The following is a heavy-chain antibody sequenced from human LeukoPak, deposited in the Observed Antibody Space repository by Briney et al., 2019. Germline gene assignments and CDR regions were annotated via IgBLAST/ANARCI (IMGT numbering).Heavy chain of an antibody. CDR1: GFTFSDYY. CDR3: AKDGDTVSGTYYFDMDV. J-gene: IGHJ6*03. Sequence: GGSLRLSCAASGFTFSDYYMSWIRQAPGKGLEWVAFIRYDAINKYHADSVKGRFTISRDNSRNTLYLQMNSLRAEDTALYYCAKDGDTVSGTYYFDMDVWGKGTTVTISS. CDR2: IRYDAINK. V-gene: IGHV3-30*02. D-gene: IGHD1-26*01.